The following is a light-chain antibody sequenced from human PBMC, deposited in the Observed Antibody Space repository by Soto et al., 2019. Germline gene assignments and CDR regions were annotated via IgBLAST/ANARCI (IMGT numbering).Light chain of an antibody. Sequence: DIQMTQSPSSLSASVGDRVTITCRASRSINSYLNWYQQKPGKAPKLLIYAASSLQSGVPSRFSGSGSGTDFPLTISSLQPEDFATYYCQQSYSTLPFGGGTKVEIK. CDR3: QQSYSTLP. J-gene: IGKJ4*01. V-gene: IGKV1-39*01. CDR2: AAS. CDR1: RSINSY.